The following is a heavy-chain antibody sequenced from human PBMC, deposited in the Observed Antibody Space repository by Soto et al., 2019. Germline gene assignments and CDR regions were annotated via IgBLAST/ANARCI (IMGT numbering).Heavy chain of an antibody. J-gene: IGHJ6*02. CDR2: VHYSGSV. D-gene: IGHD2-21*02. V-gene: IGHV4-30-4*01. CDR3: AREDDGGDRDYYGLDV. CDR1: GGSISFDHYH. Sequence: QVQLQQSGPGLVKPSQTLSLTCTVSGGSISFDHYHWTWIRQPPGKGLEWIGYVHYSGSVLYNPSLQSRVSISVDPSKNQFSPKLSSVTAADTAVYFCAREDDGGDRDYYGLDVWGQGTTVTVSS.